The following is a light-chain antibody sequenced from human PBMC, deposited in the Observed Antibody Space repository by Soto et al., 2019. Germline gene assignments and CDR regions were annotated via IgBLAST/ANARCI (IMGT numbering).Light chain of an antibody. V-gene: IGKV1-9*01. CDR1: QDISSY. J-gene: IGKJ1*01. Sequence: IQVTQSPSSLSASVGDRVTITCRASQDISSYLAWYQQKPGKAPTLLIYAASTLQSGVPSRFSGSGSGTKFTLTIASLQPDDFATYYCQQYETFSGTFGPGTKVDI. CDR3: QQYETFSGT. CDR2: AAS.